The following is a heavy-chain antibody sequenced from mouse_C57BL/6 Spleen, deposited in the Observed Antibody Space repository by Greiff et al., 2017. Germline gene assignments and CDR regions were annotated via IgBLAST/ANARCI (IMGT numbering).Heavy chain of an antibody. CDR2: IYPGDGDT. CDR1: GYAFSSSW. J-gene: IGHJ2*01. D-gene: IGHD2-1*01. V-gene: IGHV1-82*01. Sequence: QVQLQQSGPELVKPGASVKISCKASGYAFSSSWMNWVKQRPGKGLEWIGRIYPGDGDTNYNGKFKGKATLTADKSSSTAYMQLSSLTSEDSAVYFCASIYYGNPYWGQGTTLTVSS. CDR3: ASIYYGNPY.